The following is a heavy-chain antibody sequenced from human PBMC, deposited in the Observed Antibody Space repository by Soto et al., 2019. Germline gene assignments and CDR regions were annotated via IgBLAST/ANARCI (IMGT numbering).Heavy chain of an antibody. CDR3: ARSMARGVISPRRTHPIDY. D-gene: IGHD3-10*01. CDR2: IYSGGST. Sequence: GSLILSCSASGFTVSSNYMSWVRQAPGKGLEWVSVIYSGGSTYYADSVKGRFTISRDNSKNTLYLQMNSLRAEDTAVYYCARSMARGVISPRRTHPIDYWGQGTLVTVSS. CDR1: GFTVSSNY. J-gene: IGHJ4*02. V-gene: IGHV3-53*01.